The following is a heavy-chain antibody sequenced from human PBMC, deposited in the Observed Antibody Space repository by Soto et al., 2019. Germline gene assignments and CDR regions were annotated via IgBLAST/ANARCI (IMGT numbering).Heavy chain of an antibody. V-gene: IGHV3-30*03. CDR1: GFPFSSYG. Sequence: GGSLRLSCAASGFPFSSYGMHWVRQAPGKGLEWVAVISYDGSNKYYADSVKGRFTISRDNSKNTLYLQMNSLRAEDTAVYYCARGGITMIVVVTDHDAFDIWGQGTMVTVSS. CDR3: ARGGITMIVVVTDHDAFDI. J-gene: IGHJ3*02. D-gene: IGHD3-22*01. CDR2: ISYDGSNK.